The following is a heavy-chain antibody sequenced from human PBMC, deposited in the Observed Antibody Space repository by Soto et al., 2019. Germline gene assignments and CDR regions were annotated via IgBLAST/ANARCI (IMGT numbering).Heavy chain of an antibody. CDR3: ARPTAGGTTSGYYFDY. CDR1: GGTFSSYP. J-gene: IGHJ4*02. V-gene: IGHV1-69*02. CDR2: IIPILDIT. D-gene: IGHD1-7*01. Sequence: QVQLVQSGAEVKKPGSSVKVSCKASGGTFSSYPISWVRQAPGQGLEWMGRIIPILDITDYAQRFQGRVTITADKSTSTAYMELSSLSSDDTAVYYCARPTAGGTTSGYYFDYWGQGTLVTVSS.